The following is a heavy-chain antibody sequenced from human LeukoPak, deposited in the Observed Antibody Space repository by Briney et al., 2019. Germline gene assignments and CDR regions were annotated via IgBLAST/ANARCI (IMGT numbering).Heavy chain of an antibody. CDR1: GFTFSSYA. CDR3: ARDGIAAAGYYYGMDV. J-gene: IGHJ6*02. CDR2: ISYDGSNK. D-gene: IGHD6-13*01. Sequence: GGSLRLSCAASGFTFSSYAMHWVRQAQGKGLEWVAVISYDGSNKYYSDSVKGRFTISRDNSKNTLYLQMNSLRAEDTAVYYCARDGIAAAGYYYGMDVWGQGTTVTVSS. V-gene: IGHV3-30-3*01.